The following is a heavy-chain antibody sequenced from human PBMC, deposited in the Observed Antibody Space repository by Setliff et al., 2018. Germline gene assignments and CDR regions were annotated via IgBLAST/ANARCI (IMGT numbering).Heavy chain of an antibody. CDR1: GGSFSGYY. CDR3: ARGRIAAALYYFDY. D-gene: IGHD6-13*01. Sequence: SETLSLTCAVYGGSFSGYYWSWIRQPPGKGPEWIGEINHSGSTNYNPSLKSRVTISVDTSKNQFSLKLSAVTDADTAVYYCARGRIAAALYYFDYWGQGTLVTVSS. J-gene: IGHJ4*02. V-gene: IGHV4-34*01. CDR2: INHSGST.